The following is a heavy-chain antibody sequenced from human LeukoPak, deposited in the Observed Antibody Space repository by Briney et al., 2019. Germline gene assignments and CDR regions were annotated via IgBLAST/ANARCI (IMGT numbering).Heavy chain of an antibody. V-gene: IGHV3-23*01. CDR1: GFSVTSSA. Sequence: GGSLRLSCAASGFSVTSSAMSWVRQAPGKGLEWVSSFSQYDDRTYYADSVKGRFTISRDSSKNTVYLQMNRLRADDTALYYCAKDLATNRLSGYDYWGQGTLVTVS. CDR2: FSQYDDRT. J-gene: IGHJ4*02. CDR3: AKDLATNRLSGYDY. D-gene: IGHD6-25*01.